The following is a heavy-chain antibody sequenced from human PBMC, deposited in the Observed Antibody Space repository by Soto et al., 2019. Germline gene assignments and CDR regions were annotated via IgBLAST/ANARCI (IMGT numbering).Heavy chain of an antibody. V-gene: IGHV2-70*01. CDR2: IAWADNN. Sequence: TVRPVVNLTKTLTLTCNFSGFSFSTSGMCGSWIRQRTGNALECLALIAWADNNYSSTSLKPRLTISNDTTKNQVVLTMTNMDPGDIATYYCARVTGTRYYYGMDVWGQGTTVTVSS. CDR3: ARVTGTRYYYGMDV. CDR1: GFSFSTSGMC. D-gene: IGHD1-1*01. J-gene: IGHJ6*02.